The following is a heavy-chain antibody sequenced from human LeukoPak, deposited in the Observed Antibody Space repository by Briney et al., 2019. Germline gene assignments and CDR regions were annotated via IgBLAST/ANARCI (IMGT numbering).Heavy chain of an antibody. CDR3: ARGPYDYVWGSYQLYYFDY. Sequence: GGSLRLSCAASGFTFSSYSMTWVRQAPGEGLEWVSSISSSSSYIYYADSVKGRFTISRDNAKNSLYLQMNSLRAEDTAVYYCARGPYDYVWGSYQLYYFDYWGQGTLVTVSS. CDR1: GFTFSSYS. CDR2: ISSSSSYI. J-gene: IGHJ4*02. V-gene: IGHV3-21*01. D-gene: IGHD3-16*02.